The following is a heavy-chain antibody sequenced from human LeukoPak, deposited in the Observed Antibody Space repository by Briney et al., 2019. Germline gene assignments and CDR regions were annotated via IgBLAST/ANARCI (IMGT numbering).Heavy chain of an antibody. CDR1: GFSFNNYA. V-gene: IGHV3-23*01. J-gene: IGHJ4*02. D-gene: IGHD4-23*01. CDR3: AKDWTTVVTPRGYYFDS. CDR2: ISTTGGST. Sequence: GGSLILSCAASGFSFNNYAMSWVRQAPGKGLEWVSAISTTGGSTYYADSVKGRFTISRDNSKNTLSLQMDSLRVEDTAVYYCAKDWTTVVTPRGYYFDSWGQGTLVTVSS.